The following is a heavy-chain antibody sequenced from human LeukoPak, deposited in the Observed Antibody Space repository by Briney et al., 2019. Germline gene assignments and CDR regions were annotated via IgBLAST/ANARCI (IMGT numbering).Heavy chain of an antibody. CDR3: AKDSTFLGYGDYVFPWSGWFDP. CDR2: ISYDGSNK. D-gene: IGHD4-17*01. Sequence: PGGSLRLSCAASGFTFSSYGMHWVRQAPGKGLEWVAVISYDGSNKYYADSVEGRFTISRDNSKNTLYLQMNSLRAEDTAVYYCAKDSTFLGYGDYVFPWSGWFDPWGQGTLVTVSS. V-gene: IGHV3-30*18. CDR1: GFTFSSYG. J-gene: IGHJ5*02.